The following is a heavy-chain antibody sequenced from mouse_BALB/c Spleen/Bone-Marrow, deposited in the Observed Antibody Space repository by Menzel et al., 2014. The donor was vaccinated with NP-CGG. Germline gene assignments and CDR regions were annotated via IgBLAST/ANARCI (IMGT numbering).Heavy chain of an antibody. J-gene: IGHJ2*01. CDR3: ARDDYDDQYYFDY. D-gene: IGHD2-4*01. Sequence: EVQLVESGGGLVKPGGSLKLSCAASGFTFSSYAMSWVRQTPEKRLEWVASISSGGSTYYPDSVKGRFTISRDNARNILYLPMSSLRSEDTAMYYCARDDYDDQYYFDYWGQGTTLTVSS. CDR1: GFTFSSYA. CDR2: ISSGGST. V-gene: IGHV5-6-5*01.